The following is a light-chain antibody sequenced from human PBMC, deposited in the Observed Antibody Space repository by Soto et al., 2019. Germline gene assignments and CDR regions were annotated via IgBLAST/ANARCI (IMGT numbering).Light chain of an antibody. CDR1: QSVSTS. CDR2: DAS. V-gene: IGKV3-11*01. J-gene: IGKJ4*01. CDR3: QQRNNWPLT. Sequence: EIVLTQSPATLSLSPGERATLSCRASQSVSTSLVWYQHKPGQAPRLLIYDASNRATGAPARFSGSGSGTDFTLTISSLEPEDFAVYYYQQRNNWPLTFGGGTKVEIK.